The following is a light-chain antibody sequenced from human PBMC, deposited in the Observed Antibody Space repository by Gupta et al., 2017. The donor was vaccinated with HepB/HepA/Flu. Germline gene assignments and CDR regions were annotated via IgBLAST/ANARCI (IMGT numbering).Light chain of an antibody. CDR2: QDS. Sequence: SYELTQPPSVSVSPGQTASITCSGDKLGDKYACWYQQKPGQSPELVIYQDSKRPSGIPERFSGSNSGNTATLTISGTQAMDEADYYCQAWDSSTGEVFGGGTKLTVL. CDR3: QAWDSSTGEV. CDR1: KLGDKY. V-gene: IGLV3-1*01. J-gene: IGLJ2*01.